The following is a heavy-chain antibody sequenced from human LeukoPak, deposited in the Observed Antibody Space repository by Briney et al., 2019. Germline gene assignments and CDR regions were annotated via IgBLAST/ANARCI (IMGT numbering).Heavy chain of an antibody. V-gene: IGHV3-23*01. CDR1: GCTFSSYA. J-gene: IGHJ4*02. CDR3: AKDLRWYSSGRWGVY. CDR2: ISGSGGST. Sequence: GGSLRLSCAASGCTFSSYAMSWVRQAPGKGLEWVSAISGSGGSTYYADSVKGRFTISRDNSKNTLYLQMNSLRAEDTAVYYCAKDLRWYSSGRWGVYWGQGTLVTVSS. D-gene: IGHD6-19*01.